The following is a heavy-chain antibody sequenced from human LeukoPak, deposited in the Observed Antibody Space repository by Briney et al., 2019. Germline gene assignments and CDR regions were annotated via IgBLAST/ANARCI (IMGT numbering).Heavy chain of an antibody. V-gene: IGHV3-23*01. CDR1: GFTFSTNA. J-gene: IGHJ4*02. D-gene: IGHD5-24*01. Sequence: GGSLRLSCAASGFTFSTNAMSWVRQAPGKGLEWVSAISGSGANTYYADSVKGRFTISRDNSKNTLYLQINSLRAEDTAVYYCARVWGDGYNYFDYWGQGTLVTVSS. CDR2: ISGSGANT. CDR3: ARVWGDGYNYFDY.